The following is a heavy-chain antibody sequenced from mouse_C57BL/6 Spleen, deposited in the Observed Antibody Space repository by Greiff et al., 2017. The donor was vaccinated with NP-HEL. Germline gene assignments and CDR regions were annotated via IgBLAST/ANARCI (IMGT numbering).Heavy chain of an antibody. V-gene: IGHV1-18*01. CDR2: INPNNGGT. D-gene: IGHD2-2*01. CDR1: GYTFTDYN. Sequence: EVQLQQSGPELVKPGASVKIPCKASGYTFTDYNMDWVKQSHGKSLEWIGDINPNNGGTIYNQKFKGKATLTVDKSSSTAYMELRSLTSEDTAVYYGARWGVTTGFAYGAKGLWSLSLQ. CDR3: ARWGVTTGFAY. J-gene: IGHJ3*01.